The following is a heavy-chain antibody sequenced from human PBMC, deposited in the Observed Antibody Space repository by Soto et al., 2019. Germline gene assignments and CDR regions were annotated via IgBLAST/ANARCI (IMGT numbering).Heavy chain of an antibody. Sequence: ASVKVSCKASGYTLTDNYMHWVREAPGQGLEWMGWINPNGGTNYAQKFQGRVTMTRDTSISTASMEMSRLRSDDKAVYYAERSLTTLTSLLDYWGHGTLATVSS. CDR2: INPNGGT. CDR1: GYTLTDNY. J-gene: IGHJ4*01. D-gene: IGHD4-17*01. CDR3: ERSLTTLTSLLDY. V-gene: IGHV1-2*02.